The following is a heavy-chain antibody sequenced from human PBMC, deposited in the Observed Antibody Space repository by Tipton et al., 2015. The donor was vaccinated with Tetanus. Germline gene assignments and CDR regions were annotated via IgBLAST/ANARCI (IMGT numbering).Heavy chain of an antibody. CDR1: GFTFSRHC. Sequence: SLRLSCAASGFTFSRHCMNWVRQAPGKGLEWVSYISSSSSNIYYAESVEGRFTISRDDAKSSLYLHMNSLREEDTAVYYCARGPLGLSNGYVWGSYDCWGQGALVAVAS. CDR2: ISSSSSNI. V-gene: IGHV3-48*02. D-gene: IGHD3-16*01. J-gene: IGHJ4*02. CDR3: ARGPLGLSNGYVWGSYDC.